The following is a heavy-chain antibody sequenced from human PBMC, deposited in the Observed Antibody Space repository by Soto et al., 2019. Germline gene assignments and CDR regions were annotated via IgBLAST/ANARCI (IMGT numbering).Heavy chain of an antibody. CDR3: ARGGEDQPLYAFDI. V-gene: IGHV1-69*02. D-gene: IGHD2-2*01. J-gene: IGHJ3*02. CDR2: IIPIPGLA. Sequence: SVKVSCKASGGTISDSTISWVRQAPGHGLEWMGRIIPIPGLANYAVKFQARVTMTADKSTSTAYMELSSLRSEDTAVYYCARGGEDQPLYAFDIWGQGTMVTVS. CDR1: GGTISDST.